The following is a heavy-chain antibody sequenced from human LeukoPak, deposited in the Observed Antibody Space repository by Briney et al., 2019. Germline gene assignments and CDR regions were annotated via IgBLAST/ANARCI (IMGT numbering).Heavy chain of an antibody. V-gene: IGHV3-23*01. CDR3: ARDGGSSGSGYFQH. CDR2: ISGSGGST. J-gene: IGHJ1*01. CDR1: GFTFSSYA. Sequence: GGSLRLSCAASGFTFSSYAMSWVRQAPGKGLEWVSAISGSGGSTYYADSVKGRFTISRDNSKNTLYLQMNSLRAEDTAVYYCARDGGSSGSGYFQHWGQGTLVTVSS. D-gene: IGHD6-19*01.